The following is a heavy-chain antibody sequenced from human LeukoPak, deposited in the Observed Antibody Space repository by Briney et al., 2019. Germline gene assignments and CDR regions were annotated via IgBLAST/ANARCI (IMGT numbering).Heavy chain of an antibody. CDR1: GDSVSSNSAT. CDR3: VRDGESANWYFDL. D-gene: IGHD3-10*01. CDR2: TYYRSKWYN. Sequence: SQTLSLTCAIFGDSVSSNSATWNWIRQSPSRGLEWLGRTYYRSKWYNEYAVSVKSRITINPDTSKYQFSLQLNSVTPEDTAVYYCVRDGESANWYFDLWGRGTLVTVSS. V-gene: IGHV6-1*01. J-gene: IGHJ2*01.